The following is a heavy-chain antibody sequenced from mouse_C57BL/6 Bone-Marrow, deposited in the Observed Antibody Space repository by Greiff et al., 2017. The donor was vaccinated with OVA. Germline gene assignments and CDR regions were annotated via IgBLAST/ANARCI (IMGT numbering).Heavy chain of an antibody. CDR2: IYPGDGDT. CDR1: GYAFSSYW. J-gene: IGHJ3*01. CDR3: ARTGAPPWFAY. V-gene: IGHV1-80*01. Sequence: QVQLKQSGAELVKPGASVKISCKASGYAFSSYWMNWVKQRPGKGLEWIGQIYPGDGDTNYNGKFKGKATLTADKSSSTAYMQLSSLTSEDSAVYFCARTGAPPWFAYWGQGTLVTVSA.